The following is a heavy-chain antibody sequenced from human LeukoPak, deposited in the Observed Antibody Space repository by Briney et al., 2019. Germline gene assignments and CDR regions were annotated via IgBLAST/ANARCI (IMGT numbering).Heavy chain of an antibody. CDR2: IYYSGST. CDR3: ARLRGRGLASDCTNGVCYTD. Sequence: SEILSLTCTVSGGSISSSSYYWGWIRQPPGKGLEWIGSIYYSGSTYYNPSLKSRVTISVDTSKNQFSLKLSSVTAADTAVYYCARLRGRGLASDCTNGVCYTDWGQGTLVTVSS. J-gene: IGHJ4*02. V-gene: IGHV4-39*01. D-gene: IGHD2-8*01. CDR1: GGSISSSSYY.